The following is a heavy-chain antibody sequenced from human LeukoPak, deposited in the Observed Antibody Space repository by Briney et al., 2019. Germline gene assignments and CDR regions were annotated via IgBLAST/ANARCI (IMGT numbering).Heavy chain of an antibody. Sequence: GGSLRLSCAASGLTFSSYWMSWVRQAPGKGLEWVANIKQDGSEKYYVDSVKGRFTISRDNAKNSLYLQMNSLRAEDTAVYYCARGHTYSGSYFYFQHWGQGTLVTVSS. CDR3: ARGHTYSGSYFYFQH. CDR2: IKQDGSEK. D-gene: IGHD1-26*01. CDR1: GLTFSSYW. V-gene: IGHV3-7*01. J-gene: IGHJ1*01.